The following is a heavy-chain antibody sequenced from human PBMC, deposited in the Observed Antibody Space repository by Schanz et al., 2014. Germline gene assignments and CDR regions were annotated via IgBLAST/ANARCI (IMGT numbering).Heavy chain of an antibody. D-gene: IGHD2-2*02. J-gene: IGHJ6*03. CDR3: AGTYCSSTSCYTGYYYRDV. CDR2: IIPILGIA. V-gene: IGHV1-69*02. CDR1: GGTFSTYP. Sequence: QVQLVQSGAEVKKPGSSMKVSCKASGGTFSTYPINWLRQAPGQGLEWMGRIIPILGIANYAQNFQGRVTITADKSTSTAYMELTSLRSEDTAVYYCAGTYCSSTSCYTGYYYRDVWGRGTTVTVSS.